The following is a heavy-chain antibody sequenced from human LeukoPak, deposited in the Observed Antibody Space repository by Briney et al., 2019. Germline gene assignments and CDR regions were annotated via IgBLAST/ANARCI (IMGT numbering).Heavy chain of an antibody. Sequence: GGSLRLSCAASGFTFSNYGMHWVRQAPGKGLEWVSFIRYDGKNRYYADSVKGRFTISRDNSKNTLYLQMSNLRTEDTAVYYCARAGGDYSSGSYYNGDYWGQGTLVTVSS. V-gene: IGHV3-30*02. CDR3: ARAGGDYSSGSYYNGDY. CDR2: IRYDGKNR. CDR1: GFTFSNYG. D-gene: IGHD3-10*01. J-gene: IGHJ4*02.